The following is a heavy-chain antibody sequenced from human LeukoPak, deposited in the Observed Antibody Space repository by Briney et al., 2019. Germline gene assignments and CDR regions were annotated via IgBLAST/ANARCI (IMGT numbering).Heavy chain of an antibody. J-gene: IGHJ3*02. D-gene: IGHD1-26*01. CDR2: NYYSGST. V-gene: IGHV4-39*01. CDR1: GGSISSSSYY. Sequence: PSETLSLTCTVSGGSISSSSYYWGWIRQPPGKGLEWIGSNYYSGSTYYNPSLKSRVTISVDTSKNQFSLKLSSVTAADTAVYYCARSVGAFDIWGQGTMVTVSS. CDR3: ARSVGAFDI.